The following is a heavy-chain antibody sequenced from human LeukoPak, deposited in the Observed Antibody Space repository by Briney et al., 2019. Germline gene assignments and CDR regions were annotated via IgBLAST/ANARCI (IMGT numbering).Heavy chain of an antibody. Sequence: GGSLRLSCAASGFTFDDYAMHWVRQAPGKGLEWVSGISWNSGSIGYADSVKGRFTISRDNAKNLLYLQMSSLRAEDTAVYYCASDPHHASRMDVWGQGTTVTVSS. CDR3: ASDPHHASRMDV. D-gene: IGHD1-14*01. V-gene: IGHV3-9*01. CDR2: ISWNSGSI. J-gene: IGHJ6*02. CDR1: GFTFDDYA.